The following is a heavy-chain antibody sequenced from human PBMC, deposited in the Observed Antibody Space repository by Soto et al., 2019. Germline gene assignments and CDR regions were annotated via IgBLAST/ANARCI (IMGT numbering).Heavy chain of an antibody. V-gene: IGHV5-51*01. Sequence: GESLKISCKGSGYSFATYWIAWVRPMPGKGLEWMGINYPGDSDTKYSPSCQGQVNISADKPISTGVLQWSSLKASDASIYYCAGRVDYSYDSWGRGTLVTVSS. J-gene: IGHJ4*02. CDR1: GYSFATYW. CDR2: NYPGDSDT. CDR3: AGRVDYSYDS. D-gene: IGHD5-12*01.